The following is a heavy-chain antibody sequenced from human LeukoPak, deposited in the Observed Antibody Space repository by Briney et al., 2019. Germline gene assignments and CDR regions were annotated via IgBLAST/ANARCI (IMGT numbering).Heavy chain of an antibody. J-gene: IGHJ1*01. CDR3: ARLFGHSYHDAVDYFHH. D-gene: IGHD3-16*02. V-gene: IGHV3-7*01. Sequence: GGSLRLSCETSGFTFSNYWMSWVRQAPGKGLEWVANIKQDGSEKYYVDSVKGRFTISRDDAKNSLFLQMNSLRVEDTAVYYCARLFGHSYHDAVDYFHHWGQGTLVTVAS. CDR2: IKQDGSEK. CDR1: GFTFSNYW.